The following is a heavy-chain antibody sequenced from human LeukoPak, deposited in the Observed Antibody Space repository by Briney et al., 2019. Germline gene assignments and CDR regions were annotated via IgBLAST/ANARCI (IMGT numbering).Heavy chain of an antibody. CDR2: INPNSGGT. D-gene: IGHD6-19*01. CDR3: ATLSSGWYEYFQH. CDR1: GYTFTGYY. Sequence: ASVKVSCKASGYTFTGYYMHWVRQAPGQGLEWMGWINPNSGGTNYAQKFQGRVTMTRDTSINTAYMELSRLTSDDTAVYYCATLSSGWYEYFQHWGQGTLVTVSS. J-gene: IGHJ1*01. V-gene: IGHV1-2*02.